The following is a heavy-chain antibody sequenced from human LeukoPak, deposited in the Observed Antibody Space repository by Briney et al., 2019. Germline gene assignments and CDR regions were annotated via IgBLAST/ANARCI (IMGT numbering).Heavy chain of an antibody. Sequence: SETLSLTCTVCGGSISSYYWSWIRQPRGKGLEWSGYIYYSGSTNYKPSLKGRVTISVETSNNQFSLKLRSVTAADTAVYYCARVTGYMIEDYFDYWGQGTLVTVSS. CDR2: IYYSGST. CDR3: ARVTGYMIEDYFDY. J-gene: IGHJ4*02. V-gene: IGHV4-59*01. D-gene: IGHD3-22*01. CDR1: GGSISSYY.